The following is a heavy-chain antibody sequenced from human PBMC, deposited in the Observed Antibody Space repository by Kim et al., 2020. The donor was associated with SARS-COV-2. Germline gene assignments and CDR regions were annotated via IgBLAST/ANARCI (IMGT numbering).Heavy chain of an antibody. D-gene: IGHD3-10*01. CDR2: IYHSGST. V-gene: IGHV4-30-2*01. CDR1: GGSISSGGYS. CDR3: AKGATTGSIFDY. Sequence: SETLSLTCAVSGGSISSGGYSWSWIRQPPGKGLEWIGYIYHSGSTYYNPSLKSRVTISVDRTKNQFSLKLSSVTAADTAVYYCAKGATTGSIFDYWGQGT. J-gene: IGHJ4*02.